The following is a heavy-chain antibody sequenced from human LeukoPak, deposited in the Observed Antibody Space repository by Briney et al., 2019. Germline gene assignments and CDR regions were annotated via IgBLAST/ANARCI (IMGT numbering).Heavy chain of an antibody. D-gene: IGHD3-10*01. CDR2: ISSSSKTI. J-gene: IGHJ4*02. Sequence: PGGSLTLSCAASGFTFSYYSMNWVRQAPGKGLEWVSYISSSSKTICYADSVKGRFTISRDNAKKSLDLQMNSLRDEDRAVYYCARDHKSGSGSGTQANDYWGQGTLVTVSS. V-gene: IGHV3-48*02. CDR1: GFTFSYYS. CDR3: ARDHKSGSGSGTQANDY.